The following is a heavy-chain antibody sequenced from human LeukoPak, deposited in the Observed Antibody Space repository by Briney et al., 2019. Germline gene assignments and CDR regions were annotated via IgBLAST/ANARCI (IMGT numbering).Heavy chain of an antibody. V-gene: IGHV4-39*07. CDR1: GGSISSSSYY. Sequence: SETLSLTCTVSGGSISSSSYYWGWIRQPPGKGLEWIGSIYYSGSIYYNPSLKSRVTISVDTSKNQFSLKLSSVTAADTAVYYCATTGYSYGRGNYWGQGTLVTVSS. CDR3: ATTGYSYGRGNY. CDR2: IYYSGSI. D-gene: IGHD5-18*01. J-gene: IGHJ4*02.